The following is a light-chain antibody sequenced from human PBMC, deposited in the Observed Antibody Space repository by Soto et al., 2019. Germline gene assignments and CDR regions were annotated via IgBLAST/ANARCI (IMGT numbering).Light chain of an antibody. CDR2: GTS. V-gene: IGKV3-20*01. CDR1: QSVNSKY. CDR3: QQYGRSPYT. Sequence: EIVLTQSPGTLSLSPGKRATLSCRASQSVNSKYLAWYQQKPGQAPSLLMYGTSSLATGIPDRFSGSGSGTEFTFTISRVEPEDFAVYYCQQYGRSPYTFGQGTKLEIE. J-gene: IGKJ2*01.